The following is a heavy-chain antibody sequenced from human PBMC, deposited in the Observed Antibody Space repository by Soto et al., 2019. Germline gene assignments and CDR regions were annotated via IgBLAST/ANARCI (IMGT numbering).Heavy chain of an antibody. D-gene: IGHD3-9*01. CDR3: VRDRGNFDWPPLGYFDN. Sequence: QLVESGGGLVQPGGSLRLSCTASTFTLGTYGMNWVRQAPGKGLEWISYISSGGRNIYSADSLKGRFTISRDNDKNSLYLQMNNVRDEDTAVYYCVRDRGNFDWPPLGYFDNWGQGTVVTVSS. J-gene: IGHJ4*01. CDR1: TFTLGTYG. CDR2: ISSGGRNI. V-gene: IGHV3-48*02.